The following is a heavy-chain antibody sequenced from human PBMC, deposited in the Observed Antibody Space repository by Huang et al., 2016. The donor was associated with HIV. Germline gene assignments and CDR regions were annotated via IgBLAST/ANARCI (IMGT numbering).Heavy chain of an antibody. CDR1: GFTFSSYW. CDR3: VRDPRIQSWLNYFDY. J-gene: IGHJ4*02. V-gene: IGHV3-74*01. D-gene: IGHD3-22*01. Sequence: EVQLVESGGGLVQPGGSLRLSCAASGFTFSSYWMHWVRQAPGKGLVWASRSNSDGSSSGYADSVKGRFTISRDNAKNTLYLQMNSLRAEDTAVYYCVRDPRIQSWLNYFDYWGQGTLVSVSS. CDR2: SNSDGSSS.